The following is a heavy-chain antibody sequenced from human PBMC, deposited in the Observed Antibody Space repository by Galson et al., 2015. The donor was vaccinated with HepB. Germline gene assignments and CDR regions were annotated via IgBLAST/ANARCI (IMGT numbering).Heavy chain of an antibody. CDR2: IKKDGSEK. J-gene: IGHJ4*02. CDR1: GFSFSDYW. D-gene: IGHD5/OR15-5a*01. V-gene: IGHV3-7*03. CDR3: ARGLYDY. Sequence: SLRLSCAASGFSFSDYWMSWVRQAPGKGLEWVANIKKDGSEKNYVGSVKGRFGISRDNAKNSLYLQIYSLRPQDTAVYYCARGLYDYWGQGTVATVSS.